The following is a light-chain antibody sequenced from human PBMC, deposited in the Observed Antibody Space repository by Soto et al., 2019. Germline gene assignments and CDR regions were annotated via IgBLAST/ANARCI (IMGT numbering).Light chain of an antibody. V-gene: IGLV2-8*01. J-gene: IGLJ3*02. CDR1: SSDVGGYNF. CDR2: EVT. Sequence: QSVLTQPPSASGSPGQSATISCTGTSSDVGGYNFVSWYQQHPGKVPKLIIYEVTKRPSGVPDRFSGSKSGNTASLTVSGLQTDDEADYYCSSFAGSNTLVLGGGTKLTVL. CDR3: SSFAGSNTLV.